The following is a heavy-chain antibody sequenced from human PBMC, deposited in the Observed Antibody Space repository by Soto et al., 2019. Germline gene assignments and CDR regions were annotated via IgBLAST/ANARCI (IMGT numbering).Heavy chain of an antibody. CDR1: RSSITSGGYY. Sequence: PSETLSLTCTVSRSSITSGGYYWSWIRQPPGKALEWIGYIYYSGSTHYTPSLRSRLSISVDTSKNQFSLNLTSVTAADTAVYYCARTSSSSDAFDFWGQGTMVTV. V-gene: IGHV4-31*03. CDR3: ARTSSSSDAFDF. CDR2: IYYSGST. D-gene: IGHD6-6*01. J-gene: IGHJ3*01.